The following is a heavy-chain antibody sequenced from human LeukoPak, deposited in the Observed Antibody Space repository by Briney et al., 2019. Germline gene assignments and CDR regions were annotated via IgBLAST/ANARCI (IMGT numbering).Heavy chain of an antibody. Sequence: GGSLRLSCAASGFTFGSYAMSWVRQAPGKGLEWVSAISGSGGSTYYADSVKGRFTISRDNSKNTLYLQMNSLRAEDTAVYYCAKYAECGGSCYYFDYWGQGTLVTVSS. CDR3: AKYAECGGSCYYFDY. CDR1: GFTFGSYA. D-gene: IGHD2-15*01. J-gene: IGHJ4*02. CDR2: ISGSGGST. V-gene: IGHV3-23*01.